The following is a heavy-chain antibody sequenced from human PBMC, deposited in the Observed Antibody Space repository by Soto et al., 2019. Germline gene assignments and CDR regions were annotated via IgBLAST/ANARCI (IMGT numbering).Heavy chain of an antibody. V-gene: IGHV1-8*01. J-gene: IGHJ4*02. Sequence: GASVKVSCKASGYTFTSYDINWVRQATGQGLERMGWMNPNSGNTGYAQKFQGRVTMTRNTSISKAYMELSSLRSEDTAVFFFARRLGYCSGGSCYEYLDYWGPGTLVTVPQ. CDR1: GYTFTSYD. CDR3: ARRLGYCSGGSCYEYLDY. CDR2: MNPNSGNT. D-gene: IGHD2-15*01.